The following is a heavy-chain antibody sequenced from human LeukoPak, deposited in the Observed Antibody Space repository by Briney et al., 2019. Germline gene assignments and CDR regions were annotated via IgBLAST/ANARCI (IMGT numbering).Heavy chain of an antibody. CDR1: GGSFSSYY. CDR3: ARGSGGSCYDY. Sequence: SETLSLTCTVSGGSFSSYYWSWIRQPPGKGLEWIGYIHYSGSTIYNPSLKSRVTISEDTSKSQFSLKLTSVSAADTAVYYCARGSGGSCYDYWGQGTLVTVSS. D-gene: IGHD2-15*01. V-gene: IGHV4-59*01. J-gene: IGHJ4*02. CDR2: IHYSGST.